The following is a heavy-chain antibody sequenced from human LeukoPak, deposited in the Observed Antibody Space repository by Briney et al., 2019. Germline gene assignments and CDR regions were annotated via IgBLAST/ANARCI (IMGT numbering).Heavy chain of an antibody. D-gene: IGHD3-22*01. Sequence: PGGSLRLSCAASGFTFSSYSMNWVRQAPGKGLEWVSSISSSSSYIYYADSVKGRFTISRDNAKNSLYLQMNSLRPEDTAVYYCARVSPLVVRLSDYWGQGTLVTVSS. J-gene: IGHJ4*02. CDR3: ARVSPLVVRLSDY. CDR1: GFTFSSYS. CDR2: ISSSSSYI. V-gene: IGHV3-21*01.